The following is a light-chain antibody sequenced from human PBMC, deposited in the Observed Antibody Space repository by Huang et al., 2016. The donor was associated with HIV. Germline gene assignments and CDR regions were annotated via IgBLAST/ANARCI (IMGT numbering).Light chain of an antibody. CDR3: QQYGSSSWT. CDR1: QSVNTY. V-gene: IGKV3-20*01. Sequence: IVLTQSPGTVSLSPGERATLSCRASQSVNTYLAWYQQKPGQGPRLVIFGASNRDTGIPDRFSGSGSGTDFTLTISRLEPDDFSVDYCQQYGSSSWTFGQGTRVE. CDR2: GAS. J-gene: IGKJ1*01.